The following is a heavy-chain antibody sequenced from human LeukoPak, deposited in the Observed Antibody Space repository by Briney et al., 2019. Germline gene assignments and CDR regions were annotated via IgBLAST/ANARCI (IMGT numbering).Heavy chain of an antibody. J-gene: IGHJ4*01. CDR1: GYSFTSHL. V-gene: IGHV5-10-1*01. D-gene: IGHD6-19*01. Sequence: GESLRISCKGSGYSFTSHLISWVRQMPGKGLEWMGRIDPSDSYTNYSPSFQGHATISADKSIRTAYLQWSSLKASDTAMYYCARLTLVAVAEIRDYWGQGTLVTVSS. CDR2: IDPSDSYT. CDR3: ARLTLVAVAEIRDY.